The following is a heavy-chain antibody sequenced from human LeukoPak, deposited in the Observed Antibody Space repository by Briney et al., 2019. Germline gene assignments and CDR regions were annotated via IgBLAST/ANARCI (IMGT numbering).Heavy chain of an antibody. CDR2: IYYSGST. Sequence: PSETLSLTCTVSGGSISSYYWSWLRQPPGKGLEWIGYIYYSGSTNYNPSLKSRVTISVDTSKNQFSLKLSSVTAADTAVYYCARALEEYYYDSSPPGYWGQGTLVTVSS. V-gene: IGHV4-59*08. D-gene: IGHD3-22*01. CDR1: GGSISSYY. CDR3: ARALEEYYYDSSPPGY. J-gene: IGHJ4*02.